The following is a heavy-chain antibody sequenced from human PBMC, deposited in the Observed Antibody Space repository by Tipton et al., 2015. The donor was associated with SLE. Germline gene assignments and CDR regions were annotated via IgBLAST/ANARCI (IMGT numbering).Heavy chain of an antibody. D-gene: IGHD3-3*01. Sequence: TLSLTCTVSGGSMNTYYWNWIRQFPGKGLEWIGYFYYSGSANYNPSLKSRVTISLDKSKNQFSLRLTSVTAADTVVYYCVRGGTVFGVVLNWFDPWGQGTLVTVSS. CDR1: GGSMNTYY. J-gene: IGHJ5*02. CDR2: FYYSGSA. CDR3: VRGGTVFGVVLNWFDP. V-gene: IGHV4-59*01.